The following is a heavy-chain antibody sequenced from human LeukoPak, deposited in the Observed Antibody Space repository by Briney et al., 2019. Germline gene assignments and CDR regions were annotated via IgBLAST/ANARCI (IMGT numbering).Heavy chain of an antibody. J-gene: IGHJ4*02. CDR3: ARFVSDIVVVPAVDY. Sequence: GASVKVSCKASGYTFTGYYMHWVRQAPGQGREWMGWINPNSGGTDYAQKFQGRVTMTRDTSISTAYMELSRLRSDDTAVYYCARFVSDIVVVPAVDYWGQGTLVTVSS. CDR1: GYTFTGYY. D-gene: IGHD2-2*01. V-gene: IGHV1-2*02. CDR2: INPNSGGT.